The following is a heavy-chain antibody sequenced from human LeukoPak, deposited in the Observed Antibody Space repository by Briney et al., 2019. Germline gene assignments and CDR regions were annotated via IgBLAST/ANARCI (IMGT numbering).Heavy chain of an antibody. D-gene: IGHD5-12*01. CDR1: DYTFSNYG. CDR3: ARDGCAYGDYYAY. Sequence: GASLKVSCTASDYTFSNYGITWVRQAPGQGLEWMGSISGYNANTHYAQRFQDRLKVTIDTSTKTAYMELRSLRSDDTAVYFCARDGCAYGDYYAYWGQGTPVTVSS. J-gene: IGHJ4*02. CDR2: ISGYNANT. V-gene: IGHV1-18*01.